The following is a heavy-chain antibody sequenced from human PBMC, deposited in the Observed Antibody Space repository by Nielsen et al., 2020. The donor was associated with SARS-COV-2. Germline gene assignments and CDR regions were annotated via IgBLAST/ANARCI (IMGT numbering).Heavy chain of an antibody. Sequence: GESLKISCETSGYTFTTYWIGWVRQMPGKGLEWMGIIYPGDSDTRYSPSFQGQVTISVDESISTTYLQWRSLKASDTAMYYCAREGRDDSGTERHGMDVWGRGTTVTVSS. CDR3: AREGRDDSGTERHGMDV. J-gene: IGHJ6*02. CDR2: IYPGDSDT. V-gene: IGHV5-51*01. CDR1: GYTFTTYW. D-gene: IGHD3-10*01.